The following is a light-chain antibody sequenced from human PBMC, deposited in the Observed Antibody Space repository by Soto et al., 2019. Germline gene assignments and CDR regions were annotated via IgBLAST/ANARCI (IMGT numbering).Light chain of an antibody. Sequence: EIVLTQSPGTLSLSPGERATLSCRASQSVSSSFLAWYQQKPGQAPRLLIYGASSRATDIPDRFSVSGSGTDFTLTISRLEPEDFAVYYCLQYDSSPWTFGQGTKVEIK. CDR2: GAS. CDR3: LQYDSSPWT. CDR1: QSVSSSF. V-gene: IGKV3-20*01. J-gene: IGKJ1*01.